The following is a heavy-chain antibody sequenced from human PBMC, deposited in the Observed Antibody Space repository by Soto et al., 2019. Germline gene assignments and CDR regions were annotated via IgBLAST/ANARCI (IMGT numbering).Heavy chain of an antibody. Sequence: GGSLRLSCVASGFTFSNYAMGWVRQAPGKGLEWVSVISGSGGNTFYADSVKGRFTISRDNSKNTLYLQMNSLRAEDTAIFYCAKDSPTSSGWPRGYFDYWGHGTLVTVSS. V-gene: IGHV3-23*01. J-gene: IGHJ4*01. CDR3: AKDSPTSSGWPRGYFDY. D-gene: IGHD6-19*01. CDR1: GFTFSNYA. CDR2: ISGSGGNT.